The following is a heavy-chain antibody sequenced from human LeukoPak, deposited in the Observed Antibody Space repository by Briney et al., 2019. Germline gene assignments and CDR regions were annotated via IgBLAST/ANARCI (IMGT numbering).Heavy chain of an antibody. J-gene: IGHJ4*02. CDR1: GFTFSSYS. CDR2: VSSSSSYT. Sequence: GGSLRLSCAASGFTFSSYSMNWVRQAPGKGLEWVSSVSSSSSYTNYADSVKGRFTISRDNAKNSLYLQMNSLRAEDTAVYYCARGYSGWSFDYWGQGTLVTVSS. CDR3: ARGYSGWSFDY. V-gene: IGHV3-21*04. D-gene: IGHD6-19*01.